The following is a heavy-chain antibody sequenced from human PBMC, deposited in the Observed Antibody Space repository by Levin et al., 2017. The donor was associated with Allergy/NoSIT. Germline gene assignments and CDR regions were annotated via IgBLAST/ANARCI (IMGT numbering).Heavy chain of an antibody. J-gene: IGHJ4*02. CDR1: GGTFSSYA. D-gene: IGHD3-16*02. CDR2: IIPIFGTA. CDR3: ARPGVGNYDYIWGSYLY. Sequence: PGASVKVSCKASGGTFSSYAISWVRQAPGQGLEWMGGIIPIFGTANYAQKFQGRVTITADKSTSTAYMELSSLRSEDTAVYYCARPGVGNYDYIWGSYLYWGQGTLVTVSS. V-gene: IGHV1-69*06.